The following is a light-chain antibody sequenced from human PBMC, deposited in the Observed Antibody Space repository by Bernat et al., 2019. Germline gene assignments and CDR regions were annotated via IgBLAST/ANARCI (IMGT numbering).Light chain of an antibody. J-gene: IGKJ2*01. V-gene: IGKV2-28*01. Sequence: DIVMTQSPLFLPVSPGEPDSISCRSSQSLRHSNGYKYLDCYLQKPGQSPQLVIYLGSNRASGVPDRFSGSGSGTDFTLKISRVEAEDVGVYYCMQALQTPYTFGQGTKLEIK. CDR3: MQALQTPYT. CDR1: QSLRHSNGYKY. CDR2: LGS.